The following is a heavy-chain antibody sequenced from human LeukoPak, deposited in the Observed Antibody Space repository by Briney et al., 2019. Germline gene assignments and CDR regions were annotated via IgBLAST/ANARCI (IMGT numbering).Heavy chain of an antibody. D-gene: IGHD5-18*01. J-gene: IGHJ4*02. CDR2: ISSSSSYI. V-gene: IGHV3-21*04. Sequence: GGCLRLSCAASGFTFSSYSMNWVRQAPGKGLEWVSSISSSSSYIYYADSVEGRFTISRDNSKNTLYLQMNSLRAEDTAVYYCAKAKTQAMVLPGNYWGQGTLVTVSS. CDR3: AKAKTQAMVLPGNY. CDR1: GFTFSSYS.